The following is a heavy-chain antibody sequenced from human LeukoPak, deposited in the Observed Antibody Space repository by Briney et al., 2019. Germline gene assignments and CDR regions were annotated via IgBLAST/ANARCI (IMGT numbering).Heavy chain of an antibody. V-gene: IGHV1-18*04. CDR2: ISGYNGNT. CDR3: ARDGHRMYYYGSSDYRFDY. D-gene: IGHD3-22*01. Sequence: GASVKVSCETSGYTFTGYYLHWVRQAPGQGLEWMGWISGYNGNTNYAQKLQGRVTMTTDTSTSTAYMELRSLRSDDTAVYYCARDGHRMYYYGSSDYRFDYWGQGTLVTVSS. CDR1: GYTFTGYY. J-gene: IGHJ4*02.